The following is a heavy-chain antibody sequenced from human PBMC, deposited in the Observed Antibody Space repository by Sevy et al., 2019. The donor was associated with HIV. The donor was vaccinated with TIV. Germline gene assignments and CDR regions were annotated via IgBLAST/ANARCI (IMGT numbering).Heavy chain of an antibody. CDR2: IKGKIYDGTI. Sequence: GSLRLSCAASGFTFSNAWMSWVRQAPGKGLEGVGRIKGKIYDGTIDYAAPVKGRFSISRDDSKNTLYLQMNSLKTEDTAVYYCTTASWSQEDYYNYWGQGTLVTVSS. D-gene: IGHD6-13*01. V-gene: IGHV3-15*01. CDR1: GFTFSNAW. CDR3: TTASWSQEDYYNY. J-gene: IGHJ4*02.